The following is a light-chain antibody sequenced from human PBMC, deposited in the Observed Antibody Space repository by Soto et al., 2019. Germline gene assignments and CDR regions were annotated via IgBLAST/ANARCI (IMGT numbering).Light chain of an antibody. Sequence: EIELAQSPDTLSLSPGERATLSCRASQRLSSSYLAWYQQKPGQAPRLLIQGASTRASGVPDRFTGGGSGTDFVLTISRVEPEDFAVYYCQQYGRSPFTFGQGTKLQIK. CDR2: GAS. CDR1: QRLSSSY. CDR3: QQYGRSPFT. J-gene: IGKJ2*01. V-gene: IGKV3-20*01.